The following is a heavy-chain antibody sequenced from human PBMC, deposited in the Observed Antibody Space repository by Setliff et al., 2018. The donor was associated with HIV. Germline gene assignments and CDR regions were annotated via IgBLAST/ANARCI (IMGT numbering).Heavy chain of an antibody. Sequence: GESLKISCKGSGYSFTSYWIGWVRQMPGKGLEWMGIIYPGDSDTRYSPSFRGQVTISADKSISTAYLQWSSLKASDTAMYYCATQTGVVTRFPYFQHWGQGTLVTVSS. J-gene: IGHJ1*01. D-gene: IGHD2-21*02. CDR3: ATQTGVVTRFPYFQH. CDR2: IYPGDSDT. V-gene: IGHV5-51*01. CDR1: GYSFTSYW.